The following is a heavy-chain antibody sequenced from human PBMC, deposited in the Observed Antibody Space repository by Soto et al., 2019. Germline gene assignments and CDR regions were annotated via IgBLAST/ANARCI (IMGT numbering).Heavy chain of an antibody. CDR1: GGHINNYY. V-gene: IGHV4-59*01. D-gene: IGHD3-10*01. Sequence: SETLSLTCSISGGHINNYYWIWIRQPPGKALEWIGYIYYTGTTNYNPSLKSRLTISLDTSKSQYSLNLTSVTAADTAVYYCATGRVYYGSAYWVQGSLVTVS. CDR2: IYYTGTT. J-gene: IGHJ1*01. CDR3: ATGRVYYGSAY.